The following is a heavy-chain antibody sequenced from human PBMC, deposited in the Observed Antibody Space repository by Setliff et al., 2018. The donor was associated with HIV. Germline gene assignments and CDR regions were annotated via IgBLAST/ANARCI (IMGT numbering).Heavy chain of an antibody. CDR3: ARDLSPYGSGDPYYYYGMDV. V-gene: IGHV4-31*03. CDR1: GGSISSSGNY. Sequence: PSETLSLTCTVSGGSISSSGNYCTWIRQRPGKGLEWIGYIYYTGSTYYHPSLKSRVLISVDTSNNLFSLSLRSVTAADTAVYYCARDLSPYGSGDPYYYYGMDVWGQGTTVTVSS. CDR2: IYYTGST. D-gene: IGHD3-10*01. J-gene: IGHJ6*02.